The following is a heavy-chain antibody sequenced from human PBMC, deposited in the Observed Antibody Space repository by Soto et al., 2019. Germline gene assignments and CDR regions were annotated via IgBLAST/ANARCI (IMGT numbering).Heavy chain of an antibody. J-gene: IGHJ3*02. D-gene: IGHD3-16*02. Sequence: QVQLVESGGGVVQPGRSLRLSCAASGFTFSSYAMHWVRQAPGKGLEWVAVISYDGSNQYYADSVKGRFTISRDNSKNTLYLQMNSLRAEDTAVYYCATITFGGVIVIGRAFDIWGQGTMVTVSS. CDR1: GFTFSSYA. CDR3: ATITFGGVIVIGRAFDI. CDR2: ISYDGSNQ. V-gene: IGHV3-30-3*01.